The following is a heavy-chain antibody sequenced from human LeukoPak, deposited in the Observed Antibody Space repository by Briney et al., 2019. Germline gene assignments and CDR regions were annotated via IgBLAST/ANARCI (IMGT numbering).Heavy chain of an antibody. Sequence: GGSLRLSCAASGFTFSDYFMTWIRQAPGKGLEWVSYISGSGSNKYYADSVKGRFTISRDNAKNSLYLQMNSLRVEDAAVYYCATSQSSVAGIVGDWGQGTLVTVSS. CDR3: ATSQSSVAGIVGD. V-gene: IGHV3-11*04. J-gene: IGHJ4*02. CDR2: ISGSGSNK. CDR1: GFTFSDYF. D-gene: IGHD6-19*01.